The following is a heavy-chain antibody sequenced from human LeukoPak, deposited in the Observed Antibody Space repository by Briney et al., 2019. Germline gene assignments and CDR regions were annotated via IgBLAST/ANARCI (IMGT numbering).Heavy chain of an antibody. CDR1: GGTFSSYA. D-gene: IGHD1-26*01. Sequence: SVKVSCKASGGTFSSYAISWVRQAPGQGLEWMGGIIPIFGTANYAQKFQGRVTITADESTSTAYMELSSLRSEDTAVYYCARASGSYPVFDAFDIWGQGTMVTVSS. CDR3: ARASGSYPVFDAFDI. V-gene: IGHV1-69*13. CDR2: IIPIFGTA. J-gene: IGHJ3*02.